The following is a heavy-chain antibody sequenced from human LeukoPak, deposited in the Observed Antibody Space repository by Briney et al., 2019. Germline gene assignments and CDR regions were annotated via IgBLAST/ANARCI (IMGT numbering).Heavy chain of an antibody. CDR1: GFTFSSYA. CDR3: ARDSIVVVPAADTSGAALDY. J-gene: IGHJ4*02. CDR2: LSYDGSNK. D-gene: IGHD2-2*01. V-gene: IGHV3-30-3*01. Sequence: GGSLRLSCAASGFTFSSYAMHWVRQAPGKGLEWVAVLSYDGSNKYYADSVKGRFTISRDNSKNTLYLQMNSLRAEDTAVYYCARDSIVVVPAADTSGAALDYWGQGTLVTVSS.